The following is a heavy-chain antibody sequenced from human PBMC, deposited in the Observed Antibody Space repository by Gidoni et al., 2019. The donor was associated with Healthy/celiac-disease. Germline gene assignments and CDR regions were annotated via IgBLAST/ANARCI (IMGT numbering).Heavy chain of an antibody. D-gene: IGHD3-3*01. J-gene: IGHJ3*02. Sequence: QVQLVQSGAEVKKPGASVKVYCKASGYPFTSYYMHWVRQAPGQGLEWMGIINPSCGSTSYAQRFQGRVTMTRDTSTDTVYMELSSLRSEDTAVYYCAGDKRAYDFWSGYSTVDAFDIWGQGTMVTVSS. CDR3: AGDKRAYDFWSGYSTVDAFDI. V-gene: IGHV1-46*01. CDR2: INPSCGST. CDR1: GYPFTSYY.